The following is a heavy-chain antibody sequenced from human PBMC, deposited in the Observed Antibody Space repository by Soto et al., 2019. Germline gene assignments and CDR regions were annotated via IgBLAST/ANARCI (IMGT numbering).Heavy chain of an antibody. Sequence: QVQLVQSGAEVKKPGSSVKVSCKASGGTFSSYAISWVRQAPGQGLEWMGGIIPIFGTANYAQKFQGRVTSNADKSTSTAYMELSSLRSEDTDVSYCASDGVTYCSGGSCEKFDYWGHGTLVTVSS. CDR2: IIPIFGTA. CDR3: ASDGVTYCSGGSCEKFDY. J-gene: IGHJ4*01. CDR1: GGTFSSYA. V-gene: IGHV1-69*06. D-gene: IGHD2-15*01.